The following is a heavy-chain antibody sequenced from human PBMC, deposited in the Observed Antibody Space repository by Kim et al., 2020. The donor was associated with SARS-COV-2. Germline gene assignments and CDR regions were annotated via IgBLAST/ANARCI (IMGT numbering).Heavy chain of an antibody. CDR2: IWYDGSNK. Sequence: GGSLRLSCAASGFTFSSYGMHWVRQAPGKGLEWVAVIWYDGSNKYYADSVKGRFTISRDNSKNTLYLQMNSLRAEDTAVYYCARDDEYQLLYAFDIWGQGTMVTVSS. D-gene: IGHD2-2*02. CDR3: ARDDEYQLLYAFDI. J-gene: IGHJ3*02. CDR1: GFTFSSYG. V-gene: IGHV3-33*01.